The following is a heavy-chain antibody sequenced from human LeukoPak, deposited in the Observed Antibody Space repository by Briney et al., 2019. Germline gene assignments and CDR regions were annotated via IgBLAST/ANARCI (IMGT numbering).Heavy chain of an antibody. Sequence: GGSLRLSCAASGFTFSTYAMSWVRQAPGKGLEWVSAISGSGGSTYYADSVKGRFTISRDNSKNTLYLQMNSLRAEDTAVYYCAKEIRWYGGNSDFDYWGQGTLVTVSS. CDR3: AKEIRWYGGNSDFDY. CDR1: GFTFSTYA. CDR2: ISGSGGST. J-gene: IGHJ4*02. V-gene: IGHV3-23*01. D-gene: IGHD6-13*01.